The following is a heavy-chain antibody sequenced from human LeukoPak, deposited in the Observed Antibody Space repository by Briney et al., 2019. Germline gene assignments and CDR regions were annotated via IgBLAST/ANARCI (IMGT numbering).Heavy chain of an antibody. Sequence: GGSLRLSCATSGFTFSNYEMSWVRQTPGKGLEWVSYISSSGSSTYYADSVKGRFTISRDNAKSSLCLQMDSLSAGDTAVYYWAREDGSELDYWGRGTLVTVSS. V-gene: IGHV3-48*03. CDR3: AREDGSELDY. CDR1: GFTFSNYE. J-gene: IGHJ4*02. CDR2: ISSSGSST. D-gene: IGHD1-26*01.